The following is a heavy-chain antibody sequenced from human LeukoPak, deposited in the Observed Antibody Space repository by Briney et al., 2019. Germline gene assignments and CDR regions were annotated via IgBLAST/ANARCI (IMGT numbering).Heavy chain of an antibody. D-gene: IGHD3-10*01. Sequence: PGGSLRLSCAASGFTLSDYYMSWIRPAPGEGVGGGLYISYSGSSIFYADSVKGRFTISRDNAKNSLFLQMNSLRAEDTAVYYCARARGAGPGAHFDYWGQGTLVTVSS. J-gene: IGHJ4*02. CDR2: ISYSGSSI. CDR1: GFTLSDYY. CDR3: ARARGAGPGAHFDY. V-gene: IGHV3-11*01.